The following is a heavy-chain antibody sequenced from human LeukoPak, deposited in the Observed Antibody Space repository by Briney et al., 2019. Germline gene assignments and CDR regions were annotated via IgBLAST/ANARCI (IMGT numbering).Heavy chain of an antibody. V-gene: IGHV3-21*01. D-gene: IGHD2-2*01. CDR1: GFIFSSYS. Sequence: GGSLRLSCAASGFIFSSYSMNWVRQAPGKGLEWVSSISTSSSYIYYADSVKGRSTISRDNANNSLYLQMTSLSAEDTAVYYCARLFTSGWYNWFDPWGQGTLVTVSS. J-gene: IGHJ5*02. CDR2: ISTSSSYI. CDR3: ARLFTSGWYNWFDP.